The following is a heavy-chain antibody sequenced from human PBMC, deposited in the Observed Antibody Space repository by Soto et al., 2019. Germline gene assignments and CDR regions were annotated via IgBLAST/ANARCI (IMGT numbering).Heavy chain of an antibody. CDR2: ISAYNGNT. J-gene: IGHJ4*02. CDR1: GYTFTNFG. Sequence: QVQLVQSGAEVKKPGASVKVSCKASGYTFTNFGISWVRQAPGQGLEWMGWISAYNGNTNSAQKFQDRVTMTTDTSTRTASMALRSLRSDDTARYYCARGGTPTDYWGPGTLVTVSS. D-gene: IGHD3-16*01. CDR3: ARGGTPTDY. V-gene: IGHV1-18*01.